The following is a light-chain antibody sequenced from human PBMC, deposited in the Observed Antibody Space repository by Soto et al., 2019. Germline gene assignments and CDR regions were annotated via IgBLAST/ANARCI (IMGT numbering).Light chain of an antibody. CDR2: GAS. CDR3: QHYQSGHPIT. V-gene: IGKV3-20*01. CDR1: HSVGTR. J-gene: IGKJ5*01. Sequence: EILLTQSPDTLSLSPGERATLSCSAAHSVGTRLAWYQHKTGQAPRLLISGASSRATCIPDRFTGSGSETSFTLTISRLEPEDFALYYCQHYQSGHPITFGQGTRLEIK.